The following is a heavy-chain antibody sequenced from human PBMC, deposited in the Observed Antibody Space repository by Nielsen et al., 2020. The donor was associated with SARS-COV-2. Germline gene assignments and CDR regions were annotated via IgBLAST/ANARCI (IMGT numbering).Heavy chain of an antibody. CDR1: GFSFNEYA. CDR3: AKDWRTERSLGLFGMDV. J-gene: IGHJ6*02. Sequence: GGSLRLSCAASGFSFNEYAMYWVRQAPGKGLEWVSGISRDSGSIDYVDSVKGRFTISRDNAKSSLYLQMNSLRAEDTALYYCAKDWRTERSLGLFGMDVWGQGTTVIVSS. V-gene: IGHV3-9*01. D-gene: IGHD5-24*01. CDR2: ISRDSGSI.